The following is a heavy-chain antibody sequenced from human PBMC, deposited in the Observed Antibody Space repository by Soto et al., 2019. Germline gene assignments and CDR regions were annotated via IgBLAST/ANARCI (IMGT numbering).Heavy chain of an antibody. CDR1: GFSLTSSGVA. J-gene: IGHJ4*02. CDR2: IYWHDDK. V-gene: IGHV2-5*01. CDR3: AHRLAWKSATLDY. D-gene: IGHD1-1*01. Sequence: QITLKESGPTLVQPTQTLTLTCAFSGFSLTSSGVAVGWVRQPPGRALEWLALIYWHDDKRYSPSLKSRLTXTXHXXKNQVVLTKSNMDPVDTATYYCAHRLAWKSATLDYWGQGTLVTVSP.